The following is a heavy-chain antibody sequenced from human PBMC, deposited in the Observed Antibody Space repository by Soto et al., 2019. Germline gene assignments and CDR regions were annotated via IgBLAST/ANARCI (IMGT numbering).Heavy chain of an antibody. D-gene: IGHD3-22*01. V-gene: IGHV4-59*01. CDR1: GGSISSYY. CDR2: IYYSGST. J-gene: IGHJ3*02. CDR3: ARTYYYDSSGYFDAFDI. Sequence: SATLSLTCTVSGGSISSYYWSWIRQPPGKGLEWIGYIYYSGSTNYNPSLKSRVTISVDTSKNQLSLKLSSVTAADTAVYYCARTYYYDSSGYFDAFDIWGQGTMVTVSS.